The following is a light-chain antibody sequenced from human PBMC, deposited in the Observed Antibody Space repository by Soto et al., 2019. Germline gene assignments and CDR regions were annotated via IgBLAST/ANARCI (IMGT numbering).Light chain of an antibody. CDR1: QSVRTN. CDR3: QQYNDNWPT. V-gene: IGKV3D-15*01. J-gene: IGKJ1*01. CDR2: GAS. Sequence: EIVMTQSPATLSVSPGERATLSCRASQSVRTNLAWYQHKPGQSPRLLIYGASNRATGFPARFSASGSGTEFTLTINGLQSEVFAVYYCQQYNDNWPTFGQGTKVDIK.